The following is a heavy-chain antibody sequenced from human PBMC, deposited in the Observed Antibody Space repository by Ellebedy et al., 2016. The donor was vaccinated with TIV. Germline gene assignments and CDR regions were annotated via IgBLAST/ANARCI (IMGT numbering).Heavy chain of an antibody. J-gene: IGHJ4*02. CDR2: IDSGGTST. D-gene: IGHD5-12*01. CDR3: ARETATELHY. CDR1: ELTFTGYW. Sequence: GESLKISXVASELTFTGYWMHWVRQAPGKGLVWASRIDSGGTSTSYADSVMGRFTISRDNAKSTLYLQMNSLRAEDTAVYYCARETATELHYWGQGTLVTVSS. V-gene: IGHV3-74*01.